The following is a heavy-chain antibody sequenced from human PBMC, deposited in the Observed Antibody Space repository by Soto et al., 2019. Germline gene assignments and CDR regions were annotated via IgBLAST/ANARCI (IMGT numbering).Heavy chain of an antibody. J-gene: IGHJ6*02. CDR3: AREITEQWLVRVGTDYYYGMDV. CDR1: GFTFSSYA. Sequence: QVQLVESGGGVVQPGRSLRLSCAASGFTFSSYAMHWVRQAPGKGLEWVAVISYDGSNKYYADSVKGRFTISRDNSKNTLYLEMNSLRAEDTAVYYCAREITEQWLVRVGTDYYYGMDVWGQGTTVTVSS. D-gene: IGHD6-19*01. V-gene: IGHV3-30-3*01. CDR2: ISYDGSNK.